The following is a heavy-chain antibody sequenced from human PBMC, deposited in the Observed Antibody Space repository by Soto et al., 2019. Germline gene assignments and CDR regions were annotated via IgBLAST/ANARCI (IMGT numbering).Heavy chain of an antibody. V-gene: IGHV4-30-4*08. CDR1: GASIGSSGPY. J-gene: IGHJ4*02. D-gene: IGHD2-15*01. Sequence: PSETLSLTCSVSGASIGSSGPYWSWIRQLPGKGLEWIGFISYSGSTYYSPSLKSRVTISVDTSKSQFSLNLSFVTAADTAVYYCATMGTPATGLYFFDYWGQRSLVTVSS. CDR3: ATMGTPATGLYFFDY. CDR2: ISYSGST.